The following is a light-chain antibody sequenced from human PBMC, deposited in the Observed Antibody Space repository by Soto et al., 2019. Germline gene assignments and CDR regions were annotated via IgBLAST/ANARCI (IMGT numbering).Light chain of an antibody. CDR3: QQRSNWPLT. V-gene: IGKV3-11*01. CDR2: DAS. CDR1: QSVSTY. J-gene: IGKJ4*01. Sequence: EIVLTQSPATLSLSPGERATLSCRASQSVSTYLAWYQQKPGQAPRLLIYDASNRSAGLPARFSGRGSCTAFTLTLRSLEPEDFAVYYCQQRSNWPLTFGGGTKVEIK.